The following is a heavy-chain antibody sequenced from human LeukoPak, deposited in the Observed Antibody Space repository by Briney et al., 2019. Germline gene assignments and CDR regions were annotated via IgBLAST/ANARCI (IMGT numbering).Heavy chain of an antibody. CDR1: GGSFSGYY. CDR2: INHSGST. V-gene: IGHV4-34*01. D-gene: IGHD6-19*01. J-gene: IGHJ4*02. Sequence: SETLSLTCAVYGGSFSGYYWSWIRQPPGKGLEWIGEINHSGSTNYNPSLKSRVTISVDTSKNQFSLKLSSVTAADTAVYYCARGRSSGWDFDYWGQGTLVTVSS. CDR3: ARGRSSGWDFDY.